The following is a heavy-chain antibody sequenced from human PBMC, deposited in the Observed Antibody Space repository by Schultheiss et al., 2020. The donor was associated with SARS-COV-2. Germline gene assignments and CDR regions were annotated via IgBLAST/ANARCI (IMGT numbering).Heavy chain of an antibody. Sequence: GGSLRLSCAASGFTFSSYGMHWVRQAPGKGLEWVAVISYDGSNKYYADSVKGRFTISRDNSKNTLYLQMNSLRAEDTAVYYCASPGYSSSWYIFPTYYYFGMYVWGQGPTVTGSS. V-gene: IGHV3-30*03. CDR3: ASPGYSSSWYIFPTYYYFGMYV. CDR2: ISYDGSNK. J-gene: IGHJ6*02. CDR1: GFTFSSYG. D-gene: IGHD6-13*01.